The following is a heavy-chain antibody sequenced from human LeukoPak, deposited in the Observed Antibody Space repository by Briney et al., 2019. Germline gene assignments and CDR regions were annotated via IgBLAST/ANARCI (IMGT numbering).Heavy chain of an antibody. CDR2: INPSGGST. J-gene: IGHJ3*02. CDR3: ARAVSDAFDI. Sequence: ASVKVSCTASGYTFTSYYMHWVRQAPGHGLEWMGIINPSGGSTSYAQRFQGRVTMTRDTSTSTVYMELSSLRSEDTAVYYCARAVSDAFDIWGQGTMVTVSS. D-gene: IGHD3-16*01. V-gene: IGHV1-46*01. CDR1: GYTFTSYY.